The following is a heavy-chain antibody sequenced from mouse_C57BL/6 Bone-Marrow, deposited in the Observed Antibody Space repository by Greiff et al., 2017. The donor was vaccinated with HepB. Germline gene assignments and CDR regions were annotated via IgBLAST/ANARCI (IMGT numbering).Heavy chain of an antibody. D-gene: IGHD2-5*01. Sequence: VQLKESGAELVRPGASVKLSCTASGFNIKDDYMHWVKQRPEQGLEWIGWIDPENGDTEYASKFQGKATITADTSSNTAYLQLSSLTSEDTAVYYCTTPSNYFYYAMDYWGQGTSVTVSS. CDR1: GFNIKDDY. CDR2: IDPENGDT. V-gene: IGHV14-4*01. J-gene: IGHJ4*01. CDR3: TTPSNYFYYAMDY.